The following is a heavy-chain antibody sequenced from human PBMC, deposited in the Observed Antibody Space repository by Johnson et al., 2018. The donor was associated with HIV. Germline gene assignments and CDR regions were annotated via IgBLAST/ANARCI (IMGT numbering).Heavy chain of an antibody. J-gene: IGHJ3*02. V-gene: IGHV3-30*03. CDR1: GFTFSSYG. D-gene: IGHD3-3*02. Sequence: QVQLVESGGGLVQPGGSLRLSCAASGFTFSSYGMHWVRQAPGKGLEWVAVISYDGSNKYYADSVKGRFTISRDNAKNSLYLQMNSLRAEDTAVYYCARAHLIFPNNAFDIWGQGTMVTVSS. CDR2: ISYDGSNK. CDR3: ARAHLIFPNNAFDI.